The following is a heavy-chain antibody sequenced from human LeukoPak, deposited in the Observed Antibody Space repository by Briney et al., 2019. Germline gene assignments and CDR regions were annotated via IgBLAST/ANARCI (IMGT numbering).Heavy chain of an antibody. D-gene: IGHD3-10*01. Sequence: SVTVSCKASGGTLSSYAISWVRQAPGQGLECMGGIIPIFGTANYAQKFQGRVTITADESTSTAYMELSSLRSEDTAVYYCARPRHGSGAVAFDIWGQGTMVTVSS. CDR1: GGTLSSYA. J-gene: IGHJ3*02. CDR2: IIPIFGTA. V-gene: IGHV1-69*13. CDR3: ARPRHGSGAVAFDI.